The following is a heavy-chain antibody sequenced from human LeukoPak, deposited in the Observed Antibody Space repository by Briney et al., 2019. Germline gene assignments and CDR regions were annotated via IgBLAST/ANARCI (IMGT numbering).Heavy chain of an antibody. V-gene: IGHV3-30-3*01. CDR2: ISYDGSNK. J-gene: IGHJ4*02. Sequence: GGSLRLSCAASGFTFSSYAMHWVRQAPGKGLEWVAVISYDGSNKYYADSVKGRFTISRDNSKNTLYLQMNSLRAEDTAVYYCASSPEYSSSPEYFDYWGQGTLVTVSS. CDR3: ASSPEYSSSPEYFDY. D-gene: IGHD6-6*01. CDR1: GFTFSSYA.